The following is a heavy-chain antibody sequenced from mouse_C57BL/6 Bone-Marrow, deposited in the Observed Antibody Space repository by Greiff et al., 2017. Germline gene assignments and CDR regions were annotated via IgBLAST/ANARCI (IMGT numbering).Heavy chain of an antibody. CDR2: IDPSDSYT. CDR1: GYTFTSYW. J-gene: IGHJ3*01. V-gene: IGHV1-69*01. CDR3: ARRYYDYDRGFAY. Sequence: QVQLQQPGAELVMPGASVKLSCKASGYTFTSYWMHWVKQRPGQGLEWIGEIDPSDSYTNYNQKFKGKSTLTVDKSSSTAYMQLSSLTSEDSAVYYCARRYYDYDRGFAYWGQGTLVTVSA. D-gene: IGHD2-4*01.